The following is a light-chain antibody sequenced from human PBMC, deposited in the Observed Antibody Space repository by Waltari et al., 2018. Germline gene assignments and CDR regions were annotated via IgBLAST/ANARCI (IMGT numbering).Light chain of an antibody. J-gene: IGKJ1*01. CDR2: WAS. CDR1: QSVLYSSNNKKY. CDR3: QQYYSSPRT. V-gene: IGKV4-1*01. Sequence: DIVMTQSPDSLAVSLGERATINCQSSQSVLYSSNNKKYLAWYQQKPGQPPKLLISWASTRESGVPDRFSGSGSGTDFTLTISSLQTEDVAVYYCQQYYSSPRTFGQGTKVEIK.